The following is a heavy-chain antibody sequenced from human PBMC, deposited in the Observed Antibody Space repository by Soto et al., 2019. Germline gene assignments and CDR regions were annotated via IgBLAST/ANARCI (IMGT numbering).Heavy chain of an antibody. D-gene: IGHD3-10*01. CDR3: ARTMVRGVIIMTPLD. CDR1: GVSVSSGSYY. J-gene: IGHJ4*02. Sequence: PSETLSLTCTVSGVSVSSGSYYWSWIRQPPGKGLEWIGYIYYSGSTNYNPSLKSRVTISVDTSKNQFSLKLSSVTAADTAVYYCARTMVRGVIIMTPLDWGQGTLVTVSS. V-gene: IGHV4-61*01. CDR2: IYYSGST.